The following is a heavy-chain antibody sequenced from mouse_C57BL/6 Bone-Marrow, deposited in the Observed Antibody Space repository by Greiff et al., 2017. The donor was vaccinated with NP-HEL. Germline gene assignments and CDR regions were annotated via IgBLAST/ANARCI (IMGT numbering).Heavy chain of an antibody. J-gene: IGHJ1*03. D-gene: IGHD1-1*01. Sequence: EVKLMESGGGLVQPGGSLKLSCAASGFTFSDYYMYWVRQTPEKRLEWVAYISTGGGSTYYPDTVKGRFTISRDNAKNTLYLQMGRLKSEDTAMYYCARHDYYGSSYGWYCDVGGTGTTVTVSS. CDR2: ISTGGGST. V-gene: IGHV5-12*01. CDR3: ARHDYYGSSYGWYCDV. CDR1: GFTFSDYY.